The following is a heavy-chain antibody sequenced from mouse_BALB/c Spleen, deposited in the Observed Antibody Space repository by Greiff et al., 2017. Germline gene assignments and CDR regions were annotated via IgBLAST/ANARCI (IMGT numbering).Heavy chain of an antibody. CDR1: GFTFSDYY. D-gene: IGHD1-1*01. Sequence: EVQGVESGGGLVKPGGSLKLSCAASGFTFSDYYMYWVRQTPEKRLEWVATISDGGSYTYYPDSVKGRFTISRDNAKNNLYLQMSSLKSEDTAMYYCARDRDYGSSYFAYWGQGTLVTVSA. V-gene: IGHV5-4*02. J-gene: IGHJ3*01. CDR3: ARDRDYGSSYFAY. CDR2: ISDGGSYT.